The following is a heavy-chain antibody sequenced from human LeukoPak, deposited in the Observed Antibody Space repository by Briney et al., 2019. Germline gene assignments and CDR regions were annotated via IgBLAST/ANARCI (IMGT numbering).Heavy chain of an antibody. D-gene: IGHD3-16*01. CDR3: AGALRPLDY. V-gene: IGHV3-7*03. CDR2: IKEEGSEK. CDR1: GFTFTSHW. Sequence: GGSLRLSCAASGFTFTSHWRTWVRQAPGKGLEWVANIKEEGSEKYYVDSVKGRFTISRDNAKNSLYLQMNSLRVEDTAVYYCAGALRPLDYWGQGTLVTVSS. J-gene: IGHJ4*02.